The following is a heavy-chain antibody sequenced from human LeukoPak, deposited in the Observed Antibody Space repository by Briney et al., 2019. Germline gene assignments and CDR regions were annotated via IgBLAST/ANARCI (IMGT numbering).Heavy chain of an antibody. D-gene: IGHD3-22*01. V-gene: IGHV1-8*01. CDR3: ARDSSAGVIVVVSFDY. Sequence: ASVKVSCKASGYTFTSYDINWVRQATGQGLEWKGWMNPNSGNTGYAQKFQGRVTMTRNTSISTAYMELSSLRSEDTAVYYCARDSSAGVIVVVSFDYWGQGTLVTVSS. J-gene: IGHJ4*02. CDR1: GYTFTSYD. CDR2: MNPNSGNT.